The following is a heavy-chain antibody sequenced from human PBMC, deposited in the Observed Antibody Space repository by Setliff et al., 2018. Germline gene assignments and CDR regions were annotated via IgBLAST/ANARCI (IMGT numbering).Heavy chain of an antibody. CDR3: ARHGGTFNVYYWFDP. CDR1: GASISGSAYY. V-gene: IGHV4-39*07. Sequence: PSETLSLTCNVSGASISGSAYYWGWIRQPPGKGLEWIGSVYSSGSPYYNPSLKSRVALSLDTSKNQFSLKVNSLAAAATAVYYCARHGGTFNVYYWFDPWGQGILVTVSS. D-gene: IGHD1-1*01. J-gene: IGHJ5*02. CDR2: VYSSGSP.